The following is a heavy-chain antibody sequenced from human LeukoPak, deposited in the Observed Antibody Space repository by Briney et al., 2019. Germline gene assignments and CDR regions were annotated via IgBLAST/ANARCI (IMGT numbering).Heavy chain of an antibody. V-gene: IGHV3-23*01. Sequence: GGSLRLSCAASGFTFTSYAMNWVRQAPGKGLEWVSAISGSGVSTFYADSVKGRFTISRDNSKNTLYLQMNSLRAEDTAVYYCARGAPLYSSSWYRAFDIWGQGTMVTVSS. CDR2: ISGSGVST. D-gene: IGHD6-13*01. J-gene: IGHJ3*02. CDR3: ARGAPLYSSSWYRAFDI. CDR1: GFTFTSYA.